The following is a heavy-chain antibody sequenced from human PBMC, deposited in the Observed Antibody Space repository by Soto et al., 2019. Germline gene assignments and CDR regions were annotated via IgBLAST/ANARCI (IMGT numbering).Heavy chain of an antibody. J-gene: IGHJ6*02. V-gene: IGHV2-5*02. CDR2: IYWDDDK. CDR1: GFSLSTTGVG. CDR3: VQSRCGGDCLQSYSSHSYYGLDV. Sequence: QITLKESGPTLVKPTQTLTLTCTFSGFSLSTTGVGVGWIRQPPGKALEWLALIYWDDDKRYNPSLKSRLTITKATSKNQVVLTMTHMDPVDTATYYCVQSRCGGDCLQSYSSHSYYGLDVWGQGTTVTVSS. D-gene: IGHD2-21*01.